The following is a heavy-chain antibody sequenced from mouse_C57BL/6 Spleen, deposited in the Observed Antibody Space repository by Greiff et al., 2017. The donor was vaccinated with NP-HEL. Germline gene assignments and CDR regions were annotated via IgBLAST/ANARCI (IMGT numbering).Heavy chain of an antibody. D-gene: IGHD3-2*02. Sequence: QVQLQQSGAELVKPGASVKMSCKASGYTFTSYWITWVKQRPGQGLEWIGDIYPGSGSTNYNEKFKSKATLTVDTSSSTAYMQLSSLTCEDSAVYYWARGEVEDSSGYVEAMDYWGQGTSVTVSS. V-gene: IGHV1-55*01. J-gene: IGHJ4*01. CDR1: GYTFTSYW. CDR3: ARGEVEDSSGYVEAMDY. CDR2: IYPGSGST.